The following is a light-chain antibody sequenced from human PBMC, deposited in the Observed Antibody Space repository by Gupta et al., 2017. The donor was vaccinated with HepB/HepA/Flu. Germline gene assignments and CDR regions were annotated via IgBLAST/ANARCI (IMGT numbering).Light chain of an antibody. CDR2: YDD. Sequence: QSVLTQPPSVSAPPGQRVTISCSRSTSNIVNNAVHWYQQLPGKAPKLLIYYDDLLSSGVSDRRSGSKSGTSASLAISGHQSDDEADYYCAVCDDALNVVVFGGGTKLTVL. J-gene: IGLJ2*01. CDR3: AVCDDALNVVV. CDR1: TSNIVNNA. V-gene: IGLV1-36*01.